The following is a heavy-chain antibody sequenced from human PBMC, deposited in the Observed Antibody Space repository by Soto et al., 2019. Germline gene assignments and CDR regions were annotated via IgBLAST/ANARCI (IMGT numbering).Heavy chain of an antibody. CDR2: ISSTTNYI. CDR3: ARESEDLTSNFDY. CDR1: GFTFSNCA. J-gene: IGHJ4*02. V-gene: IGHV3-21*02. Sequence: EVQLLESGGGLVQPGGSLRLSCSASGFTFSNCAMSWVRQAPGKGLEWVSTISSTTNYIYYGDSMKGRFTISRDNAKNSLYLEMNSLRAEDTAVYYCARESEDLTSNFDYWGQGTLVTVSS.